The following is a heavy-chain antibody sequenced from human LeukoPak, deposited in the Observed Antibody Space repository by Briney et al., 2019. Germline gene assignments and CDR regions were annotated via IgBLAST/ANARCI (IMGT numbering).Heavy chain of an antibody. D-gene: IGHD1-1*01. V-gene: IGHV3-21*01. CDR1: GLTFTDYS. J-gene: IGHJ4*02. CDR2: ILRTSNYM. CDR3: ARVGKGANSSGYYFDY. Sequence: GGSLRLSCAVSGLTFTDYSMTWVRQAPGKGLEWVSSILRTSNYMYYADTVKGRFTISRDNAKNSVYLQMNNLRAEDTAVYYCARVGKGANSSGYYFDYWGQGTLVTVSS.